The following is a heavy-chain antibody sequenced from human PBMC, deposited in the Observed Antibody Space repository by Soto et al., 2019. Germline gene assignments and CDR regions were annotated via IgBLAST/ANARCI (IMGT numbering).Heavy chain of an antibody. V-gene: IGHV4-34*01. CDR1: GGSFSGYY. J-gene: IGHJ6*02. CDR2: INHSGST. D-gene: IGHD2-15*01. Sequence: PSETLSLTCAVYGGSFSGYYWSWIRQPPGKGLEWIGEINHSGSTNYNPSLKSRVTIPVDTSKNQFSLKLSSVTAADTAVYYCARDNCSGGSCYRVYSVRDGMDVWGQGTTVTVSS. CDR3: ARDNCSGGSCYRVYSVRDGMDV.